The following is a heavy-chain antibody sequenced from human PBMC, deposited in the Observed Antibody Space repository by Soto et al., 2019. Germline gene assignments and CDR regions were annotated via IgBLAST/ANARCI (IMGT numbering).Heavy chain of an antibody. CDR1: GFTFSSYS. CDR3: ASYYDYLRYFDY. Sequence: GGSLRLSCAASGFTFSSYSMNWVRQAPGKGLEWVSSISSSSSYIYYADSVKGRFTISRDNAKNSLYLQMNSLRAEDTAVYYCASYYDYLRYFDYWGQGTLVTVSS. V-gene: IGHV3-21*01. CDR2: ISSSSSYI. J-gene: IGHJ4*02. D-gene: IGHD3-3*01.